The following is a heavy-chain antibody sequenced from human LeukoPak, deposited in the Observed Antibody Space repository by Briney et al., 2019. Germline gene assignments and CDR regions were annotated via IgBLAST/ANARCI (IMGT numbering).Heavy chain of an antibody. Sequence: AGGSLRLSCSASGFSFHTYGMHWVRKAPGKGLEWVAFIRFDGSSKYYADYVKGRFTIPRDNSKNTLYLQMNSLRPEDTAVYHCAKDMGSSGYDSSIFDYWGQGTLVTVSS. CDR3: AKDMGSSGYDSSIFDY. V-gene: IGHV3-30*02. CDR1: GFSFHTYG. CDR2: IRFDGSSK. J-gene: IGHJ4*02. D-gene: IGHD5-12*01.